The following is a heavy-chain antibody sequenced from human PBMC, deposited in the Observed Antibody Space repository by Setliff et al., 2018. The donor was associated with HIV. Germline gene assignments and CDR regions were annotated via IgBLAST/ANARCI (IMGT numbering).Heavy chain of an antibody. CDR2: ISGSGRNT. CDR3: AGSRGYFVQAD. J-gene: IGHJ4*02. V-gene: IGHV3-21*01. CDR1: GFNFRHFG. D-gene: IGHD1-1*01. Sequence: PGGSLRLSCAASGFNFRHFGMHWVRLAPGKGPEWVSAISGSGRNTYYADSVKGRLTIARDNINNFLYLQMNSLRAEDTAVYYCAGSRGYFVQADWGQGTLVTVSS.